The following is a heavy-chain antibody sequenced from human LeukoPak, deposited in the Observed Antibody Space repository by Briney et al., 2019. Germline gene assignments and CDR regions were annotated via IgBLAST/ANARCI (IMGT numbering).Heavy chain of an antibody. Sequence: GGSLRLSCAVSGFTFSNYAMSWVRQAPGKGLEWISGIGATGDNTYYADSVKGRFIISRDNSKNTLFLQMNSLRAEDTAVYYCAKHTKKFFGTYYYDSSGYFGLLDHWGQGILVIVS. V-gene: IGHV3-23*01. CDR1: GFTFSNYA. CDR2: IGATGDNT. D-gene: IGHD3-22*01. CDR3: AKHTKKFFGTYYYDSSGYFGLLDH. J-gene: IGHJ4*02.